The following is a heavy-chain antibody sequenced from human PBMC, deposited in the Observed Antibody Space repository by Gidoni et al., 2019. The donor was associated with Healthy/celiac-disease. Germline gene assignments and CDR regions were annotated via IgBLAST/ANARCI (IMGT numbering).Heavy chain of an antibody. D-gene: IGHD2-2*01. Sequence: EVQLVESGGGLVQPGGSLRLPCAASGFTFSSYSMNWVRQAPGKGLEWVSYISSSSSTIYYADSVKGRFTISRDNAKNSLYLQMNSLRAEDTAVYYCARVARNQRFDPWGQGTLVTVSS. J-gene: IGHJ5*02. CDR1: GFTFSSYS. V-gene: IGHV3-48*01. CDR2: ISSSSSTI. CDR3: ARVARNQRFDP.